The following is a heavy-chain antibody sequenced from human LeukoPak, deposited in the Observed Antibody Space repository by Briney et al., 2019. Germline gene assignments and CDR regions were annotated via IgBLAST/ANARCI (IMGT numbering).Heavy chain of an antibody. V-gene: IGHV3-30*18. J-gene: IGHJ4*02. CDR2: ISFDGSND. D-gene: IGHD6-13*01. Sequence: PGGSLRLSCAASGFTFSSYGMHWVRQAPGKGLEWVAVISFDGSNDYYADSVKGRFTISRDNSKSTLFLQMNSLRAEDTSVYYCAKQREGTSWSPDYWGQGTLVTVSS. CDR1: GFTFSSYG. CDR3: AKQREGTSWSPDY.